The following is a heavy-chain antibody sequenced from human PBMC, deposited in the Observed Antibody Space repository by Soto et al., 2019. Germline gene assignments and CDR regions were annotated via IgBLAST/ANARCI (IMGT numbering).Heavy chain of an antibody. D-gene: IGHD3-22*01. CDR3: ARELGGYLYYYYGMDV. Sequence: ASETLSLTCTVSGDSISSGDYYWSWIRQPPGKGLEWIGYIFYSGSTYYNPSLKSRVTISVDTSKNQFSLKLSSVTAADTAVYYCARELGGYLYYYYGMDVWGQGTTVTVSS. CDR2: IFYSGST. J-gene: IGHJ6*02. V-gene: IGHV4-30-4*01. CDR1: GDSISSGDYY.